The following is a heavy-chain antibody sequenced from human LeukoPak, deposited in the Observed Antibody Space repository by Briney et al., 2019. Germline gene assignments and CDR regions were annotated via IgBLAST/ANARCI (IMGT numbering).Heavy chain of an antibody. J-gene: IGHJ6*03. D-gene: IGHD3-3*01. CDR2: IYYSGST. CDR1: GGSISSSSYY. CDR3: AKDTAYYDFWSPHYMDV. Sequence: SETLSLTCTVSGGSISSSSYYWGWIRQPPGKGLEWIGSIYYSGSTYYNPSLKSRVTISVDTSKNQFSLKLSSVTAADTAVYYCAKDTAYYDFWSPHYMDVWGKGTTVTVSS. V-gene: IGHV4-39*07.